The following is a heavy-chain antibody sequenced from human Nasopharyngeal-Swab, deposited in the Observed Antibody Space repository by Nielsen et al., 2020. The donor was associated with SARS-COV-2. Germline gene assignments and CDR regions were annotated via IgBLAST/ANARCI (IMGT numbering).Heavy chain of an antibody. J-gene: IGHJ4*02. CDR3: ARDTPAMFAY. V-gene: IGHV3-21*01. CDR2: ISSTGDYI. Sequence: GALKISCAASGFSFNMYTMNWVRQAPGKGLEWVSGISSTGDYIHYAASVEGRFTISRDNAKTSLYLQMNSLRAEDSAVYYCARDTPAMFAYWGQGTLVTVSS. CDR1: GFSFNMYT.